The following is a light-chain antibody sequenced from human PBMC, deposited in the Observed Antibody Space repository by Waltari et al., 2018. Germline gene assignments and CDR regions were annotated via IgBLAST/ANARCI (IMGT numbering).Light chain of an antibody. V-gene: IGKV1-12*01. Sequence: EIHMTQSPSSVSASVGDRVSMSCRAGQDISTSLAWYQQKSGKAPSLLIYHSSTLQSGVPSRFSGAGTATDFTLTINSLHPEDFATYFCQQGDTSPPTFGPGTKVELK. CDR2: HSS. J-gene: IGKJ1*01. CDR3: QQGDTSPPT. CDR1: QDISTS.